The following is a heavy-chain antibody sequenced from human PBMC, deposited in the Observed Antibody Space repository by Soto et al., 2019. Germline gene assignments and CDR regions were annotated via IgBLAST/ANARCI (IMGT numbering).Heavy chain of an antibody. CDR3: VKGGRTMIRGDPPFDN. Sequence: GGSLRLSGAASGFTFSSHVMSWVRQAPGKGLEWVSVISGNGVATTYAGSVRGRFTISRDNSKNTLYLQMNSLRGDDTAVYHCVKGGRTMIRGDPPFDNWGQGTLVTVSS. CDR1: GFTFSSHV. J-gene: IGHJ4*02. D-gene: IGHD3-10*01. CDR2: ISGNGVAT. V-gene: IGHV3-23*01.